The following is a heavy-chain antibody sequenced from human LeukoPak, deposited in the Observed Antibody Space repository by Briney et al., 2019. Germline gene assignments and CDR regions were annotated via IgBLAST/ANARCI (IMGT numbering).Heavy chain of an antibody. CDR2: INPNSGGT. J-gene: IGHJ4*02. V-gene: IGHV1-2*02. Sequence: ASVKVSCKASGYTFTGYYMHWVRQAPGQGLEWMGWINPNSGGTNYAQKFQGRVTMTRDTSISTASMELRSLRSDDTAVYYCARDVWFGERNFDYWGQGTLVTVSS. D-gene: IGHD3-10*01. CDR3: ARDVWFGERNFDY. CDR1: GYTFTGYY.